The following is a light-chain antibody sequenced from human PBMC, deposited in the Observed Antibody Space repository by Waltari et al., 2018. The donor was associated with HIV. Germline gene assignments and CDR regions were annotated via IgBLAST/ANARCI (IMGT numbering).Light chain of an antibody. J-gene: IGKJ2*01. CDR3: QQYYSTPRT. Sequence: DIVMTQSLDSLVVSLGERATINCKSSQSVLYSSNNKNYLAWYQQKPGQPPKLLIYWASTRESGVPDRFSGSGSGTDFTLTISSLQAEDVAVYYCQQYYSTPRTFGQGTKLEIK. CDR2: WAS. V-gene: IGKV4-1*01. CDR1: QSVLYSSNNKNY.